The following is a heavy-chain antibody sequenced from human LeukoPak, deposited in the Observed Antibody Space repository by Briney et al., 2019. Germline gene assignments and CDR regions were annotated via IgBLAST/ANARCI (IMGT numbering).Heavy chain of an antibody. CDR3: ARDRTYYYDSSGYPI. Sequence: SETLSLTCTVSGGSISSGGYYWSWIRQPPGKGLEWIGYIYHSGSTYYNPSLKSRVTISVDRSKNRFSLKLSSVTAADTAVYYCARDRTYYYDSSGYPIWGQGTMVTVSS. J-gene: IGHJ3*02. D-gene: IGHD3-22*01. CDR2: IYHSGST. V-gene: IGHV4-30-2*01. CDR1: GGSISSGGYY.